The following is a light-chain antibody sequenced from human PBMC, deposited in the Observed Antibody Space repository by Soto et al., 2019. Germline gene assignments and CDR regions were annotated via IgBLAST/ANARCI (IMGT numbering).Light chain of an antibody. J-gene: IGKJ1*01. V-gene: IGKV3-20*01. CDR1: QSIPNSY. Sequence: IPLTQSPGRLSLSPGERATLSCRASQSIPNSYVAWYQQRPGQAPRLLMYGASIRAAGVPDRFSGSGSGTEFILSSSRLEPEDFTVYYCHHYETFGQGTKVDIK. CDR2: GAS. CDR3: HHYET.